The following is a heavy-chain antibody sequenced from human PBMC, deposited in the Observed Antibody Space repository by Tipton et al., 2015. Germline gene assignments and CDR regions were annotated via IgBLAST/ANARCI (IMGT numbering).Heavy chain of an antibody. J-gene: IGHJ1*01. D-gene: IGHD3-22*01. Sequence: TLSLTCAVSGDSIGRSYWWTWVRQPPQGGLEWIGNIYYSGSTNYNPSLRSRVAMSMDTSKNQFSLKLSSVIAADTAVYYCARASIIQGYYHDSSRYYLFNSWGQGTLVTVSS. CDR1: GDSIGRSYW. CDR2: IYYSGST. CDR3: ARASIIQGYYHDSSRYYLFNS. V-gene: IGHV4-4*02.